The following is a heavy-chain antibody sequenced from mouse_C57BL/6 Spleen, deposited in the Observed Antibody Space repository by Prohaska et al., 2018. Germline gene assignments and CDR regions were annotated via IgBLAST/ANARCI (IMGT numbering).Heavy chain of an antibody. Sequence: EVNLEESGGGLVQPGGSMKLSCVASGFTFSNYWMNWVRQSPDKGLEWVAQIRLKSDNYATHYAESVKGRFTISRDDSKSSVYLQMNNLRAEDTGIYYCTPYGSSYEDAMDYWGQGTSVTVSS. CDR3: TPYGSSYEDAMDY. J-gene: IGHJ4*01. D-gene: IGHD1-1*01. CDR1: GFTFSNYW. CDR2: IRLKSDNYAT. V-gene: IGHV6-3*01.